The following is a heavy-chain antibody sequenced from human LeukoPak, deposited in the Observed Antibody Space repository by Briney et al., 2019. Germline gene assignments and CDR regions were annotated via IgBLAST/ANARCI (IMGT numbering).Heavy chain of an antibody. Sequence: ASVKVSCKASGYTFTSNGISWVRQAPGQGLEWMGWISAYNGNTNYAQKLQGRVTMTTDTSTSTAYMELRSLRSDDTAVYYCARAFSPTYYYDSSGYYLDYWGQGTLVTVSS. CDR3: ARAFSPTYYYDSSGYYLDY. D-gene: IGHD3-22*01. CDR2: ISAYNGNT. CDR1: GYTFTSNG. J-gene: IGHJ4*02. V-gene: IGHV1-18*01.